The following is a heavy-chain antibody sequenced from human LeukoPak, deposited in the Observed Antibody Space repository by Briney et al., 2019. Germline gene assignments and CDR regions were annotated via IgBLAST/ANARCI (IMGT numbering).Heavy chain of an antibody. D-gene: IGHD1-7*01. Sequence: SGPTLVNPTQTLTLTCTFSGFSLSAPQVAVGWIRQPPGKALEFLALTYWGDDKRFRSSLRSRLTITSDASKNQVVLTVANLDPVDTATYYCAHKPAQKNYFDPWGQGTLVTVSS. V-gene: IGHV2-5*02. CDR3: AHKPAQKNYFDP. J-gene: IGHJ5*02. CDR2: TYWGDDK. CDR1: GFSLSAPQVA.